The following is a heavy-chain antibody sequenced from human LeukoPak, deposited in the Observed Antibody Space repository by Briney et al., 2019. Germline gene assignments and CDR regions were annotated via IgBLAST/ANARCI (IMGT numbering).Heavy chain of an antibody. CDR2: INHSGST. J-gene: IGHJ4*02. CDR1: GGSFSGYY. Sequence: SETLSLTCAVYGGSFSGYYWSWIRQPPGKGLEWIGEINHSGSTDYNPSLKSRVTISVDTSKSQFSLKLSSVTAADTAVYYCATDTAMAHEDYFDYWGQGTLVTVSS. D-gene: IGHD5-18*01. CDR3: ATDTAMAHEDYFDY. V-gene: IGHV4-34*01.